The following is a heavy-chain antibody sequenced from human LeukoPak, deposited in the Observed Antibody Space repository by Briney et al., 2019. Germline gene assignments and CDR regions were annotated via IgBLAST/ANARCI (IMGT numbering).Heavy chain of an antibody. J-gene: IGHJ4*02. CDR3: ARRYCSSTSCTLDY. V-gene: IGHV3-48*03. CDR2: ISSSGSTT. D-gene: IGHD2-2*01. Sequence: GGSLTLSCAASGFTFSSYEMNWVRQAPGKGLEWVSYISSSGSTTYNADSVKGRFTISRDNAKTSLYLQMNSLRAEDTAVYYCARRYCSSTSCTLDYWGQGTLVTVSS. CDR1: GFTFSSYE.